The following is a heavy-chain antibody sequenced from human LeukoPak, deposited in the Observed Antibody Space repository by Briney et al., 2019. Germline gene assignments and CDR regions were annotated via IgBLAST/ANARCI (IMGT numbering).Heavy chain of an antibody. D-gene: IGHD6-19*01. J-gene: IGHJ3*02. Sequence: GGSLRLSCAASGFTFSSYEMNWVRQAPGKGLEWVSYISSSGSTIYYADSVKGRFTISRDNAKNSLYLQMNSLRAEDTAVYYCARGRQWLVLGDRIDAFDIWGQGTMVTVSS. V-gene: IGHV3-48*03. CDR1: GFTFSSYE. CDR2: ISSSGSTI. CDR3: ARGRQWLVLGDRIDAFDI.